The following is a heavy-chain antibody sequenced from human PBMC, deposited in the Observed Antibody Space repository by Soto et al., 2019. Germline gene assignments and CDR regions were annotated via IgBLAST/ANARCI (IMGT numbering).Heavy chain of an antibody. CDR1: GGTFSSYA. J-gene: IGHJ6*02. V-gene: IGHV1-69*13. Sequence: SVKVSCKASGGTFSSYAISWVRQAPGQGLEWMGGIIPIFGTANYAQKFQGRVTITADESTSTAYMELSSLRSEDTAVYYCARGSGYCSSTSCYTVVDYYYYGMDVWGQGTTVTVSS. CDR3: ARGSGYCSSTSCYTVVDYYYYGMDV. D-gene: IGHD2-2*02. CDR2: IIPIFGTA.